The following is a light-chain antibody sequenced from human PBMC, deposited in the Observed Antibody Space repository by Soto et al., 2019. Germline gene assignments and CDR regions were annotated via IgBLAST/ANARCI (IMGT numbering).Light chain of an antibody. CDR1: QSISSS. CDR3: QQYNNGPTYT. J-gene: IGKJ2*01. V-gene: IGKV3-15*01. Sequence: EIVMTQSPATLSVSPGERATLSCRASQSISSSLAWYQQKPGQAPRLLIYGASTRATGIPARFSGSGSGIEFNLTISSLQSEDFAVYYCQQYNNGPTYTFGQGTKLEIK. CDR2: GAS.